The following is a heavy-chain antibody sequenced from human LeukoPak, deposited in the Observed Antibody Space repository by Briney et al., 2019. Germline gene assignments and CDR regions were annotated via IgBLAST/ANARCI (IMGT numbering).Heavy chain of an antibody. CDR3: ARTGADYDAFDI. CDR2: IYYSGST. D-gene: IGHD4-11*01. V-gene: IGHV4-31*03. CDR1: GGSISSGGYY. J-gene: IGHJ3*02. Sequence: SETLSLTCTVSGGSISSGGYYWSWIRQHPGKGLEWIGYIYYSGSTYYNPSLKSRVTISVDTSKSQFSLKLSSVTAADTAVYYCARTGADYDAFDIWGQGTMVTVSS.